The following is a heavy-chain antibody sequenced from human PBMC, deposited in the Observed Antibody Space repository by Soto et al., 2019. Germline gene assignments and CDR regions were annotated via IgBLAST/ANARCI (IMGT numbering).Heavy chain of an antibody. Sequence: ASVKVSCKASGYTFTGYYMHWVRQAPGQGLEWMGWINPNSGGTNYAQKFQGRVTMTRDTSISTAYMELSRLRSDDTAVYYCARDDVVVVAATLLHYYHGMDVWGQGTMVTVSS. D-gene: IGHD2-15*01. J-gene: IGHJ6*02. CDR3: ARDDVVVVAATLLHYYHGMDV. V-gene: IGHV1-2*02. CDR2: INPNSGGT. CDR1: GYTFTGYY.